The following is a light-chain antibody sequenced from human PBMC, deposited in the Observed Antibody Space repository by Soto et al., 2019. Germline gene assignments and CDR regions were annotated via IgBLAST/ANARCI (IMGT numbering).Light chain of an antibody. CDR2: AAS. Sequence: DIQMTQSPSSLSASVGDRVTITCRASQSISSYLNWYQQKPGKAPRLLIYAASSLQSGVPSRFSGSGFGTYFTLTIGSLQPEDSATYFCQQNYSPPPITFGQGTRLENK. V-gene: IGKV1-39*01. CDR1: QSISSY. CDR3: QQNYSPPPIT. J-gene: IGKJ5*01.